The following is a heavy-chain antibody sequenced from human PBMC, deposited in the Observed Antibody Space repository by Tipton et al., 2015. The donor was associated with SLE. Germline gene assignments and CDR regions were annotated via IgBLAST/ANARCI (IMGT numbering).Heavy chain of an antibody. J-gene: IGHJ6*02. D-gene: IGHD5-24*01. V-gene: IGHV4-34*01. Sequence: TLSLTCAVYGGSFSGYYWSWIRQPPGKGLEWIGEINHSGSTNYNPSPKTRVTISVDTSKNQFSLKLSSVTAADTAVYYCAMTLKRWVAGCCMDVWGPGTSVTVSS. CDR1: GGSFSGYY. CDR3: AMTLKRWVAGCCMDV. CDR2: INHSGST.